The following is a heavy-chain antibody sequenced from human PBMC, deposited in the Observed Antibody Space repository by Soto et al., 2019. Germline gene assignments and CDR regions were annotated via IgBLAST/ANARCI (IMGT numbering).Heavy chain of an antibody. CDR3: ARSNKVVDDAFDI. CDR1: GGSISSYY. CDR2: IYYSGST. J-gene: IGHJ3*02. V-gene: IGHV4-59*01. Sequence: SETLSLTCTVSGGSISSYYWSWIRQPPGKGLEWIGYIYYSGSTNYNPSLKSRVTISVDTSKNQFSLKLSSVTAADTAVYYCARSNKVVDDAFDIWGQGTMVTVSS. D-gene: IGHD2-2*01.